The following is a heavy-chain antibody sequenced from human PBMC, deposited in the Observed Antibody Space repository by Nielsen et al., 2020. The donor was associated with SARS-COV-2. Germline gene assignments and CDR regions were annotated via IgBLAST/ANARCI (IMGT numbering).Heavy chain of an antibody. D-gene: IGHD6-19*01. CDR1: GGSFSGYY. Sequence: GSLRLSCAVYGGSFSGYYWSWIRQPPGKGLEWIGEINHSGSTNYNPSLKSRVTISVDTSKNQFSLKLSSVTAADTAVYYCARGSQWLVKYWGQGTLVTVSS. CDR2: INHSGST. J-gene: IGHJ4*02. CDR3: ARGSQWLVKY. V-gene: IGHV4-34*01.